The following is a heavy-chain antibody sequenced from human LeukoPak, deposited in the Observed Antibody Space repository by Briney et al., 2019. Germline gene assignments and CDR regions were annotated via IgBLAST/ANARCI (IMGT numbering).Heavy chain of an antibody. CDR2: ISYDGSNK. V-gene: IGHV3-30*18. CDR3: AKDRCSSTSCYIDY. J-gene: IGHJ4*02. CDR1: GFAFSSYG. D-gene: IGHD2-2*02. Sequence: PGGSLRLSCAASGFAFSSYGMHWVRQAPGKGLEWVAVISYDGSNKYYADSVKGRFTISRDNSKNTLYLQMNSQRAEDTAVYYCAKDRCSSTSCYIDYWGQGTLVTVSS.